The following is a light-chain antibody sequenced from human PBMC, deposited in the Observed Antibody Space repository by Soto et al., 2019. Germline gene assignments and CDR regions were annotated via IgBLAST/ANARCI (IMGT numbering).Light chain of an antibody. CDR3: PQYNYLLRT. J-gene: IGKJ1*01. CDR1: QSVSSN. V-gene: IGKV3-15*01. CDR2: GAS. Sequence: IGMKISAAAVSVNQRERATLSCRASQSVSSNLAWYQQKPGKAPRLLIYGASTRAPGIPARFSGSGSGTEFTLTISSLQSEDFALYYCPQYNYLLRTFGQRTKVAI.